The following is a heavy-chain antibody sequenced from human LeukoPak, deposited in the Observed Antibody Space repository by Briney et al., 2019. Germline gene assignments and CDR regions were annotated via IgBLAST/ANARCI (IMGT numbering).Heavy chain of an antibody. Sequence: GGSLRLSCEAAGFTFGSSPMSWVRQAPGKGLEWVSSISVGGDYIYYADSVRGRFTISRDDSKSTLYLQMNSLRAEDTAVYYCAKIAVSGLWYFDLWGRGTLVTVSS. CDR3: AKIAVSGLWYFDL. J-gene: IGHJ2*01. D-gene: IGHD6-19*01. CDR1: GFTFGSSP. V-gene: IGHV3-23*01. CDR2: ISVGGDYI.